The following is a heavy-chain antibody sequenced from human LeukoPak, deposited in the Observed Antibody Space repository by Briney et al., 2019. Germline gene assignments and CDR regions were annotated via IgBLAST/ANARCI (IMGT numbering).Heavy chain of an antibody. D-gene: IGHD3-22*01. CDR3: ARGSNYYDSSGYYPDY. Sequence: ASVKVSCKASGYTFTSYDINWVRQATGQGLEWMGWMNPNSGNTGYAQKFRGRVTITRNTSISTAYMELSSLRSDDTAVYYCARGSNYYDSSGYYPDYWGQGTLVTVSS. CDR2: MNPNSGNT. CDR1: GYTFTSYD. V-gene: IGHV1-8*03. J-gene: IGHJ4*02.